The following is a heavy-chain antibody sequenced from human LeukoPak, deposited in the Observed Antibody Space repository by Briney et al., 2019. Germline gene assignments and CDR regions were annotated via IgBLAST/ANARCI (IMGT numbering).Heavy chain of an antibody. V-gene: IGHV1-18*01. CDR1: GYTFTSYG. CDR2: ISAYNGNT. Sequence: GASVKVSCKASGYTFTSYGISWVRQAPGQGLEWMGWISAYNGNTNYAQKLQGRVTMTTDTSTSTAYMELRSLRSDDTAVYYCARHGDGYSSSWEAFDIWGQGTMVTVSS. D-gene: IGHD6-13*01. CDR3: ARHGDGYSSSWEAFDI. J-gene: IGHJ3*02.